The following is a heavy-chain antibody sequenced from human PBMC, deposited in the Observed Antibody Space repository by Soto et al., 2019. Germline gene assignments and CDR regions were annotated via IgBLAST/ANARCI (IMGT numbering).Heavy chain of an antibody. V-gene: IGHV4-30-4*01. J-gene: IGHJ4*02. CDR1: GDSISSGDYY. CDR2: IYYSGST. CDR3: AREYYFDNNGPSPPYYFDY. D-gene: IGHD3-22*01. Sequence: PSETLSLTCTVSGDSISSGDYYWNWIRQPPGKGLEWIGYIYYSGSTYYNPSLKSRVTISVDVSKNQFSLRLSSVTAADTAVYYCAREYYFDNNGPSPPYYFDYWGQGALVTVSS.